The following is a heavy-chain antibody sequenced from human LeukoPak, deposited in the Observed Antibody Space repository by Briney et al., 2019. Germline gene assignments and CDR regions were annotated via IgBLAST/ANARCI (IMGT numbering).Heavy chain of an antibody. V-gene: IGHV1-2*02. CDR1: GYTFTGCY. D-gene: IGHD3-22*01. CDR2: INPNSGGT. CDR3: TSPGSDYYDSSGYVY. J-gene: IGHJ4*02. Sequence: VASVKVSCKASGYTFTGCYMHWVRQAPGQGLEWMGWINPNSGGTNYAQKFQGRVTMTRDTSISTAYMELSRLRSDDTAVYYCTSPGSDYYDSSGYVYWGQGTLVTVSS.